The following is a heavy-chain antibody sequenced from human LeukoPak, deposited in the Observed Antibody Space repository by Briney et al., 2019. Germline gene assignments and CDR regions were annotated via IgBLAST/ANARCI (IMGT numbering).Heavy chain of an antibody. V-gene: IGHV3-23*01. CDR2: ISGSGGST. CDR1: GFTFSSYA. J-gene: IGHJ3*02. Sequence: PGGSLRLSCAASGFTFSSYAMSWVRQAPGKGLEWVSAISGSGGSTYYADSVKGRFTISRDNSKNTLYLQMNSLRAEDTAVYYCARPLYFYGAFDIWGQGTMVTVSS. D-gene: IGHD3-3*01. CDR3: ARPLYFYGAFDI.